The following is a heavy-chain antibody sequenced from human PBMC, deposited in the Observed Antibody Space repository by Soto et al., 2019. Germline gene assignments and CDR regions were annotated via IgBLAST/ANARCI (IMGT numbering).Heavy chain of an antibody. V-gene: IGHV1-69*12. D-gene: IGHD3-16*01. CDR1: GGTFGSYA. CDR2: IIPMFGTT. Sequence: QVQLVQSGAEVKKPGSSVKVSCKASGGTFGSYAVSWVRQAPGQGLEWMGGIIPMFGTTNYAQKFQGRVTTTADESTSTVYMELSSLRSEDTAVYYCERCLSALGDYGMDVWGQGTTISVSS. CDR3: ERCLSALGDYGMDV. J-gene: IGHJ6*02.